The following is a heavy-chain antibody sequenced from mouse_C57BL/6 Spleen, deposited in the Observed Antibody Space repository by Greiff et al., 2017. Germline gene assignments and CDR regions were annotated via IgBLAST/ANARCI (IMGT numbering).Heavy chain of an antibody. CDR1: GYTFTSYG. J-gene: IGHJ2*01. Sequence: VQLQQSGAELARPGASVKLSCKASGYTFTSYGISWVKQRTGQGLEWIGEIYPRSGNTYYNEKFKGKATLTADKSSSTAYMELRSLTSEDSAVYFCARSAYYYGSRAYYFDYWGQGTTLTVSS. CDR2: IYPRSGNT. V-gene: IGHV1-81*01. D-gene: IGHD1-1*01. CDR3: ARSAYYYGSRAYYFDY.